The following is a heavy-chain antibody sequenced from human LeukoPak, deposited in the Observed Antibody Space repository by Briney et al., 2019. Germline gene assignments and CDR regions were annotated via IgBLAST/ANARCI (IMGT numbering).Heavy chain of an antibody. D-gene: IGHD5-18*01. CDR1: GGSISSGDYY. CDR2: IYYSGST. J-gene: IGHJ3*01. CDR3: ARGTDTAMVMADAFDL. Sequence: PSETLSLTCTVSGGSISSGDYYWSWIRQPPGKGLEWIGYIYYSGSTYYNPSLKSRVTISVDTSKNQFSLKLSSVTAADTAVYYCARGTDTAMVMADAFDLWGQGTMVTVSS. V-gene: IGHV4-30-4*08.